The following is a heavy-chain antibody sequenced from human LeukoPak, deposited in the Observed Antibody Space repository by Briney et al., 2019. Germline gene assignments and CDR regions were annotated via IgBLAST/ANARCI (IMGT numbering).Heavy chain of an antibody. Sequence: GGSLRLSCAASGFTFSSYNMNWVRQAPGKGLEWVASISYDGSNKYYADSVMGRFTISRDNSKNTLYLQMNSLRAEDTAVYYCARDQRDFWSGPAGYYYYMDVWGKGTTVTVSS. J-gene: IGHJ6*03. CDR1: GFTFSSYN. CDR2: ISYDGSNK. CDR3: ARDQRDFWSGPAGYYYYMDV. D-gene: IGHD3-3*01. V-gene: IGHV3-30*03.